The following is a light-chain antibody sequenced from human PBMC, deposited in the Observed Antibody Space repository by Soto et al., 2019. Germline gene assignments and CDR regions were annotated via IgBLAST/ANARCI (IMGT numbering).Light chain of an antibody. V-gene: IGKV3-15*01. CDR2: GAS. Sequence: ERVMTQSPATLSVSLGERATLSCRASQSVSSNLAWYQHKPGQAPRLLIYGASTRATGTPARFSGSGSGTEFTLTISSLQSEDFAVYYCQQYENWPPWTFGQGTKVEIK. CDR3: QQYENWPPWT. CDR1: QSVSSN. J-gene: IGKJ1*01.